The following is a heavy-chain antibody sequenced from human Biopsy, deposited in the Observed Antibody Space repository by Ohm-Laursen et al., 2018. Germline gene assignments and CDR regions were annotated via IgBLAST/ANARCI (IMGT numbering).Heavy chain of an antibody. Sequence: SETLPLTCAVSGYSISTGYYWGWIRQPPGKGLEWIGEINHSGSTNYNPSLKSRVTISVDTSKNQFSLKLSSVTAADTAVYYCARGRLRAVARFDYWGQGTLVTVSS. V-gene: IGHV4-38-2*01. D-gene: IGHD6-19*01. CDR1: GYSISTGYY. CDR2: INHSGST. J-gene: IGHJ4*02. CDR3: ARGRLRAVARFDY.